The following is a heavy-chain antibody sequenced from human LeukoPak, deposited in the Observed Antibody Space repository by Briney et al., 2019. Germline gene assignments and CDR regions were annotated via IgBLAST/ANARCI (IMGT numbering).Heavy chain of an antibody. CDR1: GDIFISYS. CDR2: IIPIFGST. CDR3: ARVGRSRWILSNSYYYMDV. Sequence: SVKVSCNASGDIFISYSVSWVRQAPGQGGEWMGGIIPIFGSTNKAQKFQGGVTITTDQYTRTAYMELNSLSSDDTAVYYCARVGRSRWILSNSYYYMDVWGKGTTVTVS. V-gene: IGHV1-69*05. J-gene: IGHJ6*03. D-gene: IGHD2-2*03.